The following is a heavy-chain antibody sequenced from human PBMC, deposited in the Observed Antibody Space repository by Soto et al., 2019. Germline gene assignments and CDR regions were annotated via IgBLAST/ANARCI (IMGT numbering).Heavy chain of an antibody. CDR2: IRSKAYGGTT. CDR1: GFTFGDYA. J-gene: IGHJ4*02. CDR3: TRWVPTDPVPLWFGELLEKPEIPLFDY. D-gene: IGHD3-10*01. V-gene: IGHV3-49*03. Sequence: GGSLRLSCTASGFTFGDYAMSWFRQAPGKGLEWVGFIRSKAYGGTTEYAASVKGRFTISRDDSKSIAYLQMNSLKTEDTAVYYCTRWVPTDPVPLWFGELLEKPEIPLFDYWGQGTLVTVSS.